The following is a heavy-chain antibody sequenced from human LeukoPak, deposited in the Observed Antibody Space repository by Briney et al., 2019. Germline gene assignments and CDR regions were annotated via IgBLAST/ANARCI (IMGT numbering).Heavy chain of an antibody. D-gene: IGHD4-17*01. V-gene: IGHV1-3*04. J-gene: IGHJ4*02. CDR2: INTGNGDT. CDR3: ARGSVGDYVYVY. Sequence: ASVKVSCKASGCSFTNYAIHWVRQAPGQRLEWMGWINTGNGDTKYSQKFQGRVTISRDISASTAYMELSRLRPEDTAVYYCARGSVGDYVYVYWGQGTLVTVSS. CDR1: GCSFTNYA.